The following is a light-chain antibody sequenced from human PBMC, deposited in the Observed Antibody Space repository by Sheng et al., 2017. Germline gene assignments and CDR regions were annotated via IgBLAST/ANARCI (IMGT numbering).Light chain of an antibody. CDR2: EDN. Sequence: NFMLTQPHSVSESPGKTVTISCTRSSGSVASNFVQWYQQRPGSSPTTVIFEDNQRPSGVPDRFSGSIDSSSNSASLTISGLTTEDEADYYCQSNDGYNKVFGGGTKLTVL. CDR3: QSNDGYNKV. J-gene: IGLJ3*02. V-gene: IGLV6-57*01. CDR1: SGSVASNF.